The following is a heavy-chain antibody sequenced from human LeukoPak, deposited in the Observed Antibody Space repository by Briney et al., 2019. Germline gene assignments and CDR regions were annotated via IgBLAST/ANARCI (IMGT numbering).Heavy chain of an antibody. CDR2: IYSDGST. J-gene: IGHJ4*02. V-gene: IGHV3-66*01. D-gene: IGHD2-15*01. CDR3: ARVCRGGSCYSGWYFDF. CDR1: IFTVSSNY. Sequence: GGSPRLSCAASIFTVSSNYMSWVRQAPGKGLEWVSVIYSDGSTYYADSVKGRFTISRDNSKNTLYLQMNSLRAEDTAVYYCARVCRGGSCYSGWYFDFWGQGTLVTVSS.